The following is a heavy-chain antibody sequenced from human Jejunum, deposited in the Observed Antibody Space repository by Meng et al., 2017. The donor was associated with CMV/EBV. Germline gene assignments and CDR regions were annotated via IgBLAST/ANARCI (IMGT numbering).Heavy chain of an antibody. CDR3: ARDARGIAAAGVY. Sequence: QLQDSCPGLGKPSETLSLTCTLSGDSISNYFWAWIRQPAGKGLEWIGRLYTSGSTTYNPSLKSRVTFSVDTSKNQFSLKLNSVTAADTAVYYCARDARGIAAAGVYWGQGTLVTVSS. CDR2: LYTSGST. D-gene: IGHD6-13*01. J-gene: IGHJ4*02. CDR1: GDSISNYF. V-gene: IGHV4-4*07.